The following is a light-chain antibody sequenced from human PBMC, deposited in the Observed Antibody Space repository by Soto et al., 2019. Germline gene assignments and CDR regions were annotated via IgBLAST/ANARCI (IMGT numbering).Light chain of an antibody. V-gene: IGLV1-44*01. Sequence: QSVLTQPPSASGTPGQRGTISCSGSSSNIGRNTVKWYRQLPGTAPKLLIGSSDQRPSGVPDRFSGSQSGTSASLAISGLQYEDEAGYICAAWDDSLNAWAFGGGTKLTVL. CDR1: SSNIGRNT. CDR3: AAWDDSLNAWA. CDR2: SSD. J-gene: IGLJ3*02.